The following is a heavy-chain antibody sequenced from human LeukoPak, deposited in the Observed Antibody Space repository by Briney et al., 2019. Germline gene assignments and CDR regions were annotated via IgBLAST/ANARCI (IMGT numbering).Heavy chain of an antibody. Sequence: PSETLSLTCTVSGGSISSSSYYWGWIRQPPGKGLEWIGSIYYSGSTYYNPSLKSRVTISVDTSKNQFSLKLSSVTAADTAVYYCAHITMVRGAPREWGQGTLVTVSS. CDR2: IYYSGST. V-gene: IGHV4-39*07. CDR3: AHITMVRGAPRE. CDR1: GGSISSSSYY. D-gene: IGHD3-10*01. J-gene: IGHJ4*02.